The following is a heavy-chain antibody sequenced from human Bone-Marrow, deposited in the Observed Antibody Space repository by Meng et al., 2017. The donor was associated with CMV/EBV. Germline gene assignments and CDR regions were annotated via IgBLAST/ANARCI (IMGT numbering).Heavy chain of an antibody. J-gene: IGHJ6*02. Sequence: GSLRLSCTVSGYSISSGYYWSWIRQPPGKGLEWIGEINHSGSTNYNPSLKSRVTISVDTSKNQFSLKLSSVTAADTAVYYCARGGDLIHYYYYGMDVWGQGTTVTVSS. CDR2: INHSGST. D-gene: IGHD3-10*01. CDR1: GYSISSGYY. V-gene: IGHV4-38-2*02. CDR3: ARGGDLIHYYYYGMDV.